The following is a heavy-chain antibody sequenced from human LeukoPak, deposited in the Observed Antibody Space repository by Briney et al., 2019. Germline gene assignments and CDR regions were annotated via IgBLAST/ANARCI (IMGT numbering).Heavy chain of an antibody. CDR2: IDPSDSYT. J-gene: IGHJ4*02. D-gene: IGHD3-10*01. Sequence: GESLRISCKASGYSFTSYWISWVRQMPGKGLEWMGRIDPSDSYTNYSPSFQDHVTISADKSISIAYLQWSSLKASDTAMYYCARYGSGSYPFDYWGQGTLVTVSS. CDR1: GYSFTSYW. V-gene: IGHV5-10-1*01. CDR3: ARYGSGSYPFDY.